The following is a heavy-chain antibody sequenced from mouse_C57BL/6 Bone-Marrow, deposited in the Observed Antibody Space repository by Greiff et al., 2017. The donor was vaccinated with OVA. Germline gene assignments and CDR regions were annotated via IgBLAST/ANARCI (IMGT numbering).Heavy chain of an antibody. CDR1: AYTFSSYW. CDR3: ATTMVTRAYAMDC. V-gene: IGHV1-9*01. J-gene: IGHJ4*01. CDR2: ILHGSEST. Sequence: VQLQQSGAELMKPGASVRISCRATAYTFSSYWIEWIKQRPGHGLEWIGEILHGSESTNYNEKFKGKATFTADTSSNTVYMQLSSLTSEDSAVYCCATTMVTRAYAMDCWGQGTSVTVSS. D-gene: IGHD2-2*01.